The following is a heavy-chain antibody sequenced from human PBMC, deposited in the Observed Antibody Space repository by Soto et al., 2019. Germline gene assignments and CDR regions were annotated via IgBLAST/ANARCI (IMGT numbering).Heavy chain of an antibody. CDR2: ISSSGSTI. CDR3: ARAQEIDNFWSLGYYYTMDV. D-gene: IGHD3-3*01. Sequence: EVQLVESGGGLVQPGGSRKLSCAASGFTFSGYEMFWVRQAPGKGLEWLSYISSSGSTIYYADSVKGRFTISRDNAKNSLYLQMNSLRAEDTAVYYCARAQEIDNFWSLGYYYTMDVWGQGTTVTVSS. V-gene: IGHV3-48*03. J-gene: IGHJ6*02. CDR1: GFTFSGYE.